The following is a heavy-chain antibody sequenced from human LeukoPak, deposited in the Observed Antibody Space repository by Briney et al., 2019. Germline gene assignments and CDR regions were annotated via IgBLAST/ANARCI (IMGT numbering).Heavy chain of an antibody. CDR1: GFTFSSYS. V-gene: IGHV3-48*02. CDR2: ISSSSSTI. CDR3: ARDNDQGPSQAFDI. Sequence: GGSLRLSCAASGFTFSSYSMNWVRQAPGKGLEWVSYISSSSSTIYYADSVKGRFTTSRDNAKNSLYLQMNSLRDEDTAVYYCARDNDQGPSQAFDIWGQGTMVTVSS. J-gene: IGHJ3*02.